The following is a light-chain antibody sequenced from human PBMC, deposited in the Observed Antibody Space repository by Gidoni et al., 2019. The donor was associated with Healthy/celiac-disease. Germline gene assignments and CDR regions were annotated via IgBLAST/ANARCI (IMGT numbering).Light chain of an antibody. CDR1: QDISNY. V-gene: IGKV1-33*01. CDR3: QQYDNLPIT. CDR2: DAS. J-gene: IGKJ5*01. Sequence: DIQMTQSPSSLSASVGDRVTNTCQASQDISNYLNWYQQKPGKAPKLLIYDASNLETGVPSRFSGSGSGTDFTFTISSLQPEDIATYYCQQYDNLPITFXQXTRLEIK.